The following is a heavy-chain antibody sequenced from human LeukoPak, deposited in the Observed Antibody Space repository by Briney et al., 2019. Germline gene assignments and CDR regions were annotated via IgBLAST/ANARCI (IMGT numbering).Heavy chain of an antibody. CDR1: GFTFGDYA. J-gene: IGHJ4*02. Sequence: GGSLRLSCTTSGFTFGDYAMSWFRQAPGKGLEWVSGISGSGGGTYYADSVKGRFTISRDNSKNTLYLQVNSLRAEDTAVYYCAKDITMIVVISTPFDNWGQGTLVTVAS. CDR2: ISGSGGGT. CDR3: AKDITMIVVISTPFDN. V-gene: IGHV3-23*01. D-gene: IGHD3-22*01.